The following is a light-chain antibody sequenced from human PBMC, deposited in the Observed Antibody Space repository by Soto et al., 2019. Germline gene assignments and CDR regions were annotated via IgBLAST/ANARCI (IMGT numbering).Light chain of an antibody. J-gene: IGKJ1*01. CDR1: QSVSTS. Sequence: IVLTQSPVTLALSPGERAVLSCRASQSVSTSLAWYQHKPGQAPRLFIYDVSKRAPGVPARFSGSGSGTDFTLTISSLEPEDFAVYYCQVRDVWPSFGQGTKVEIK. CDR3: QVRDVWPS. V-gene: IGKV3-11*01. CDR2: DVS.